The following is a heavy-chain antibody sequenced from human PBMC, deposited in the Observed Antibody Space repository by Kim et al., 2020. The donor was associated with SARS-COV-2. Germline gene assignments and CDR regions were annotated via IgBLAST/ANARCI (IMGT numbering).Heavy chain of an antibody. CDR3: ARDALDCSGGSCYLHWFDP. CDR1: GYTFTSYY. CDR2: INPSGGST. D-gene: IGHD2-15*01. J-gene: IGHJ5*02. Sequence: ASVKVSCKASGYTFTSYYMHWVRQAPGQGLEWMGIINPSGGSTSYAQKFQGRVTMTRDTSTSTVYMELSSLRSEDTAVYYCARDALDCSGGSCYLHWFDPWGQGTLVTVSS. V-gene: IGHV1-46*01.